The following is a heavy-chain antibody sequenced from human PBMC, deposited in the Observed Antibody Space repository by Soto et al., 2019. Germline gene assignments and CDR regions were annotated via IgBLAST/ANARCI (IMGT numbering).Heavy chain of an antibody. CDR3: AAPDIVATINAFDI. CDR2: IVVGSGNT. CDR1: GFTFTSSA. Sequence: SVKVSCKASGFTFTSSAVQWVRLARGQRLEWIGWIVVGSGNTNYAQKFQERVTITRDMSTSTAYMELSSLRSEDTAVYYCAAPDIVATINAFDIWGQGTMVTVSS. V-gene: IGHV1-58*01. D-gene: IGHD5-12*01. J-gene: IGHJ3*02.